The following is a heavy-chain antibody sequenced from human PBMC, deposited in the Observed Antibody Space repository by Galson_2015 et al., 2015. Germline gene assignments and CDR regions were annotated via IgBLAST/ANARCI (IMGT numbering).Heavy chain of an antibody. V-gene: IGHV1-18*01. CDR3: ARGRIVGATRDYYGMDV. CDR1: GYTFTSYG. CDR2: ISAYNGNT. J-gene: IGHJ6*02. D-gene: IGHD1-26*01. Sequence: SVKVSCKASGYTFTSYGISWVRQAPGQGLEWMGWISAYNGNTDYAQKLQGRVTMTTDTSTSTAYMELRSLGSDDTAVYYCARGRIVGATRDYYGMDVWGQGTTVTVSS.